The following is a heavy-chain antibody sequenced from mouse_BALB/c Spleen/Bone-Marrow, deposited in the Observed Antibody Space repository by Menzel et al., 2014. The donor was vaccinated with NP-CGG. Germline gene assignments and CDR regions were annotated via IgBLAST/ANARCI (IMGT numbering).Heavy chain of an antibody. CDR3: VRHKNYYAMDY. V-gene: IGHV5-12-1*01. J-gene: IGHJ4*01. CDR1: GFAFSRYD. CDR2: ITNGGDNT. Sequence: DVKLVESGGGLGKPGGSLKLSCAASGFAFSRYDMSWVRQTPEKRLEWVAYITNGGDNTYYPDTVKGRFAISRDNAKNTLYLQMSSLKSEDTAMYYCVRHKNYYAMDYWSQGTSAAIST.